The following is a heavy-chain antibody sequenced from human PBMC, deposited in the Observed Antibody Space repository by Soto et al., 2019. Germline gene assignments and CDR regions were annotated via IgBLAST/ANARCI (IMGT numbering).Heavy chain of an antibody. CDR1: GYTFTDYA. D-gene: IGHD2-21*01. CDR3: AKGSRMWTPDY. CDR2: INTGNGNT. Sequence: VKVSCKASGYTFTDYAMHWVRQAPGQRLEWMGWINTGNGNTKFSLKFQGRVTITRDTSATTAYMELTSLRSEDTAVYYCAKGSRMWTPDYWGQGTLVTVSS. J-gene: IGHJ4*02. V-gene: IGHV1-3*04.